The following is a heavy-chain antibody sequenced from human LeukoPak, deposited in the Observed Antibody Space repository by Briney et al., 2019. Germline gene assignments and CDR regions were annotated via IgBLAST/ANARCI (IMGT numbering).Heavy chain of an antibody. CDR1: GYTLTELS. J-gene: IGHJ3*02. CDR2: FDPEDGET. CDR3: ATDTPSSGWPPKPFDI. D-gene: IGHD6-19*01. V-gene: IGHV1-24*01. Sequence: GASVKVSCKVSGYTLTELSMHWVRQAPGKGLEWMGGFDPEDGETIYAQKFQGRVTMTEDTSTDTAYMELSSLRSEDTAVYYCATDTPSSGWPPKPFDIWGQGTMVTVSS.